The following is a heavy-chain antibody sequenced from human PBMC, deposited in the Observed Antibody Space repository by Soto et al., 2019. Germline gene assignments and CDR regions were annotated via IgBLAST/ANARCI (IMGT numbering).Heavy chain of an antibody. Sequence: ASVKVSCKASGYTVTSYGISWVRQAPGQGLEWMGWISAYNGNTNYAQKLQGRVTMTTDTSTSTAYMELRSLRSDDTAVYYCARQELLFGELSPPNWFDPWGQGTLVPVAS. J-gene: IGHJ5*02. CDR1: GYTVTSYG. CDR3: ARQELLFGELSPPNWFDP. D-gene: IGHD3-10*01. V-gene: IGHV1-18*01. CDR2: ISAYNGNT.